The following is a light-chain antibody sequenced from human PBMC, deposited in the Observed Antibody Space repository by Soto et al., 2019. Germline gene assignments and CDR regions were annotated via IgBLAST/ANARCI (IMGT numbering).Light chain of an antibody. CDR2: DAS. CDR3: QKYTDWPLN. J-gene: IGKJ4*01. Sequence: EIVMTQSPATLSVSPGERATLSCRASESVSSKLVAYQQKPGQAPRLLIHDASTRATGIPVRFSGSGSGTEFTLTISSPQSEDSGLYYCQKYTDWPLNFGGGTKVDIK. CDR1: ESVSSK. V-gene: IGKV3-15*01.